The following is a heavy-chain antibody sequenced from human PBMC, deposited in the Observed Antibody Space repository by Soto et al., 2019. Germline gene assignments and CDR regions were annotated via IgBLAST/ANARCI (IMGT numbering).Heavy chain of an antibody. CDR2: IYYRGST. V-gene: IGHV4-31*03. D-gene: IGHD6-6*01. Sequence: QVQLQESGPGLVKPSQTLSLTCTVSGGSISSGGYYWSWIRQHPGKGLEWIGYIYYRGSTYYNPSLKGRVTIPVDTSKNQFSLKLSSGTAADTAVYYCARASRGGQLVRASGWFDPWGQGTLVTVSS. J-gene: IGHJ5*02. CDR3: ARASRGGQLVRASGWFDP. CDR1: GGSISSGGYY.